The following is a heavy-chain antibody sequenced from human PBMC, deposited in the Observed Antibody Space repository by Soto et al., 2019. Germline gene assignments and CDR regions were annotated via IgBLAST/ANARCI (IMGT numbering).Heavy chain of an antibody. CDR2: ISYDGSNK. CDR3: ARDDILTGQATYYYYYGMDV. Sequence: QVQLVESGGGVVQPGRSLRLSCAASGFTFSSYAMHWVRQAPGKGLEWVAVISYDGSNKYYADSVKGRFTISRDNSKNTLYLQMNSLRAEDTAVYYCARDDILTGQATYYYYYGMDVWGQGTTVTVSS. J-gene: IGHJ6*02. V-gene: IGHV3-30-3*01. D-gene: IGHD3-9*01. CDR1: GFTFSSYA.